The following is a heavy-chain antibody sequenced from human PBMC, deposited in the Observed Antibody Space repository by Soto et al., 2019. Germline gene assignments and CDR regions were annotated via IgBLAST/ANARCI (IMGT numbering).Heavy chain of an antibody. CDR2: ISSSSGHT. CDR3: ARDRYWGDNTSWYLFDC. CDR1: GFTFSDYY. Sequence: QVQLVDPGGGLVKPGGSLRLSCAASGFTFSDYYMSWIRQAPGKGLEWVSYISSSSGHTNYADSVKGRFTISRDNAKNSLYLQMNSLRAEDTAVYYCARDRYWGDNTSWYLFDCWGQVTLVTVSS. V-gene: IGHV3-11*06. D-gene: IGHD6-13*01. J-gene: IGHJ4*02.